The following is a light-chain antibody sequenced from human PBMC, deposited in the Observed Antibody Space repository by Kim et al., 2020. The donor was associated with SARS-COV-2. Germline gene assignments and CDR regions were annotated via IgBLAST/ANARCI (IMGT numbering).Light chain of an antibody. CDR2: DVS. J-gene: IGLJ1*01. CDR3: SSYTSSSTLFV. CDR1: SSDVGGYNY. V-gene: IGLV2-14*03. Sequence: QSITISCTGTSSDVGGYNYVSCYQQHPGKAPKLMIYDVSNRPSGVSNRFSGSKSGNTASLTISGLQAEDEADYYCSSYTSSSTLFVFGTGTKVTVL.